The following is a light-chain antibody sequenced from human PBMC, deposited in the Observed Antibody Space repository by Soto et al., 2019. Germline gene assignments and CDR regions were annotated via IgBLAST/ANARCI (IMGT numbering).Light chain of an antibody. CDR2: GAS. V-gene: IGKV3-20*01. CDR3: QQYGSSPPIT. J-gene: IGKJ5*01. CDR1: QSVSSSY. Sequence: VWRQTQDTLSLSPGEIATRSFRDIQSVSSSYLAWYQQKPGQAPRLLIYGASSRATGIPDRFSGSGSGTDFTLTISRLEPEDFAVYYCQQYGSSPPITFGQRRLLEVK.